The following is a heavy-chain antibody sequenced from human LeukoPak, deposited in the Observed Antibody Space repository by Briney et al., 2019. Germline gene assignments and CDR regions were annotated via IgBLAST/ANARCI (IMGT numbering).Heavy chain of an antibody. V-gene: IGHV4-61*08. J-gene: IGHJ5*02. CDR3: ARVKLLLRYFDWLAWFDP. Sequence: SGPTLVKPTQTLTLTCTFSGFSLSTSGMCVSWIRQPPGKGLEWIGYIYYSGSTNYNPSLKSRVTISVDTSKNQFSLKLSSVTAADTAVYYCARVKLLLRYFDWLAWFDPWGQGTLVTVSS. D-gene: IGHD3-9*01. CDR1: GFSLSTSGMC. CDR2: IYYSGST.